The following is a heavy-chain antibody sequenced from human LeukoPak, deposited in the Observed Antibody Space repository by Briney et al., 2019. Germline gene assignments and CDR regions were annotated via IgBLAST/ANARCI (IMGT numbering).Heavy chain of an antibody. CDR3: AKDWGSYYDSSGLFDY. Sequence: PGGSLRLSCAASGFTFSSYGMHWVRQAPGKGLEWVAVISYDGSNKYYADSVKGRFTISRDNSKNTLYLQMNSLRAEDTAVYYCAKDWGSYYDSSGLFDYWGQGTLVTVSS. V-gene: IGHV3-30*18. J-gene: IGHJ4*02. CDR2: ISYDGSNK. D-gene: IGHD3-22*01. CDR1: GFTFSSYG.